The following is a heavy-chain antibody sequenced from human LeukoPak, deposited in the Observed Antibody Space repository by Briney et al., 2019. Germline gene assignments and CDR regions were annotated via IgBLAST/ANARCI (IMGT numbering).Heavy chain of an antibody. V-gene: IGHV3-30*04. Sequence: GRSLRLSCAASGFTFSSYAMHWVRQAPGKGLEWVAVISYDGSNKYYADSVKGRFTISRDNSKNTLYLQMNSLRAEDTAVYYCARAHPGFGELLPYYYGMDVWGQGTTVTVSS. D-gene: IGHD3-10*01. CDR3: ARAHPGFGELLPYYYGMDV. CDR2: ISYDGSNK. CDR1: GFTFSSYA. J-gene: IGHJ6*02.